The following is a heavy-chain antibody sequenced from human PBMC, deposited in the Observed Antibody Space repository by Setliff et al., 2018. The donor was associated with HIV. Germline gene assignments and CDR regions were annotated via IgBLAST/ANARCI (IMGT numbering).Heavy chain of an antibody. J-gene: IGHJ5*02. Sequence: TSETLSLTCTVSGGSIRSSSFYGGWIRQPPGKGPEWIGSITYSGSARYNPSLKSRVAISVDMSKNQFSLKLGSVIAADTAVYYGARRGPMGPLFDTWGQGARVTVSS. D-gene: IGHD2-8*01. V-gene: IGHV4-39*07. CDR1: GGSIRSSSFY. CDR2: ITYSGSA. CDR3: ARRGPMGPLFDT.